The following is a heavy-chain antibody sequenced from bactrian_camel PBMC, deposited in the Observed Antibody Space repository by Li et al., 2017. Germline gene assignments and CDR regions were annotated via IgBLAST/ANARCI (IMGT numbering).Heavy chain of an antibody. V-gene: IGHV3S6*01. D-gene: IGHD2*01. CDR2: IDIDDTA. J-gene: IGHJ4*01. Sequence: HVQLVESGGGSVRAGGSLRLSCAAPGLTFVGGNCMGWFRQAPGKGREWVAGIDIDDTANYADFVKGRFSVSKNYATNTLYLQMDSLKSEDSAMYYCAATPDKCDTPGTVTHYGQGTQVTVS. CDR1: GLTFVGGNC.